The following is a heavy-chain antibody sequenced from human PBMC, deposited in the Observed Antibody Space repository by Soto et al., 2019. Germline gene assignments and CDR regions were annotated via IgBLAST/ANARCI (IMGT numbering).Heavy chain of an antibody. CDR2: IYYSGNA. Sequence: ETLSLTCTVSGGSISSRSYYWGWIRQPPGKGLGWIGSIYYSGNAYYNPSLKSRVAVSVDTSKNQFSLKVTSVTATDTAVYYCARHKDTSSRYLLPDFWGQGTLVTVSS. CDR1: GGSISSRSYY. J-gene: IGHJ4*02. V-gene: IGHV4-39*01. D-gene: IGHD6-13*01. CDR3: ARHKDTSSRYLLPDF.